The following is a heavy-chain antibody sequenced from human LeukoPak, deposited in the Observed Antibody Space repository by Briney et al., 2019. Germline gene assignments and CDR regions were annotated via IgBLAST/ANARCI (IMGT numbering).Heavy chain of an antibody. V-gene: IGHV4-61*09. CDR3: ARGSYCGNTRFHGRYYMDV. CDR2: FYSGGST. Sequence: ASETLSLTCTVSGGSINSGTYYWAWIRQPAGKGLEWIGHFYSGGSTSYNPSLKSRVSISADASKTQVSLRLTSVTAADTAVYYCARGSYCGNTRFHGRYYMDVWGKGTTVAVSS. D-gene: IGHD2-21*01. J-gene: IGHJ6*03. CDR1: GGSINSGTYY.